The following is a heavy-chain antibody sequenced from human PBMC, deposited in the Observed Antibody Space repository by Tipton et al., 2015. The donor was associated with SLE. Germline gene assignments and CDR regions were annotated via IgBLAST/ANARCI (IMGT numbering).Heavy chain of an antibody. D-gene: IGHD1-7*01. CDR2: IYYTGTT. Sequence: TLSLTCTVSGGSLTTHYWSWIRHPPGTGLAWIGYIYYTGTTSYNPPLTSRVTMSLDTSKNQVSLKLNSVTAADAAVYYCAREAWRTGTTGPWLDPWGRGILVTVSS. J-gene: IGHJ5*02. CDR1: GGSLTTHY. V-gene: IGHV4-59*11. CDR3: AREAWRTGTTGPWLDP.